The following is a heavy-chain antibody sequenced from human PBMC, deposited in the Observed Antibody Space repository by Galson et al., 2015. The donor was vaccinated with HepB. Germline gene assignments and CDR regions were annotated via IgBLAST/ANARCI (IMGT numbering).Heavy chain of an antibody. CDR1: GYTFTGYY. CDR3: AREGGLSGEVTPLQY. CDR2: ISPSGGST. J-gene: IGHJ4*02. Sequence: SVKVSCKASGYTFTGYYIHWVRQAPGQGLEWMGRISPSGGSTDYAQTFQDRLTMTRDTSTSTVFMDLSSLRPDDTGVYYCAREGGLSGEVTPLQYWGQGTLVTVSS. D-gene: IGHD3-3*01. V-gene: IGHV1-46*01.